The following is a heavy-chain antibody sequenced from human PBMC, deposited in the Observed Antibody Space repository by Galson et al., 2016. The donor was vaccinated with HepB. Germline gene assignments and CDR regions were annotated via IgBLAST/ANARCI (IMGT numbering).Heavy chain of an antibody. CDR1: GFTFSSYS. CDR2: ISSSSSYI. D-gene: IGHD5-18*01. CDR3: ARDKGWGYSYDYGMDV. J-gene: IGHJ6*02. V-gene: IGHV3-21*01. Sequence: SLRLSCAASGFTFSSYSMTWVRQAPGKGLEWVSSISSSSSYIYYADSVKGRFTISRDNAKNSLYLQMNSLRAGDTAVYYCARDKGWGYSYDYGMDVWGQGTTVTVSS.